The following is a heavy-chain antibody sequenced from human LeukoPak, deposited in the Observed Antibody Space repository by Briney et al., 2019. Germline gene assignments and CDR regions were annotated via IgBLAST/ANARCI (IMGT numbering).Heavy chain of an antibody. J-gene: IGHJ6*03. CDR2: ISSSSSTI. D-gene: IGHD4-17*01. V-gene: IGHV3-48*04. Sequence: GGSLRLSCAASGFTFSSYIMNWVRQAPGKGLEWVSYISSSSSTIYYADSVKGRFTISRDNAKHSLYLQMNSLRAEDTAVYYCAGEATVTTSYYYYYYMDVWGKGTTVTVSS. CDR3: AGEATVTTSYYYYYYMDV. CDR1: GFTFSSYI.